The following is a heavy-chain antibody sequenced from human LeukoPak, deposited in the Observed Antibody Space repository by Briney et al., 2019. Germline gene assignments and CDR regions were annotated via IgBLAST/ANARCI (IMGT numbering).Heavy chain of an antibody. J-gene: IGHJ3*02. D-gene: IGHD2-21*01. Sequence: GGSLRLSCAASGFTFGSYWMHWIRQVPGQGLVWVSHINPDATNIKYADSVKGRFTISRDNANKMLYLQMNSLRAEDTAVYYCARPPHAYGFDMWGQGTMVTLSS. V-gene: IGHV3-74*01. CDR1: GFTFGSYW. CDR2: INPDATNI. CDR3: ARPPHAYGFDM.